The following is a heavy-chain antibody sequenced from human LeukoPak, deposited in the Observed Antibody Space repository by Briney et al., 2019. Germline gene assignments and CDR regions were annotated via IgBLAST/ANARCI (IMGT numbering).Heavy chain of an antibody. J-gene: IGHJ4*02. CDR3: ARRRYTSGWLDY. CDR1: GGSISSGDYY. Sequence: SETLSLTCTVSGGSISSGDYYWSWIRQPPGKGLEWIGYIYYSGSTNYNPSLKSRVTISVDTSRNQFSLKLSSVTAADTAVYYCARRRYTSGWLDYWGQGTLVTVSS. V-gene: IGHV4-30-4*08. CDR2: IYYSGST. D-gene: IGHD3-22*01.